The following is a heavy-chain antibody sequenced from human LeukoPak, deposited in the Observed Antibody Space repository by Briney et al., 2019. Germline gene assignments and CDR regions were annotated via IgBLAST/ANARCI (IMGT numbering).Heavy chain of an antibody. CDR3: VRHNNYAQDY. CDR2: IFPGNSDT. CDR1: GYSSLNYW. V-gene: IGHV5-51*01. D-gene: IGHD3-16*01. Sequence: GESLKISCEGSGYSSLNYWIGWARQMPGKGLEWMAIIFPGNSDTRYSPSFQGQVTISADKSISTAYLHWRGLKASDTAMYNCVRHNNYAQDYWGQGTLVIVSS. J-gene: IGHJ4*02.